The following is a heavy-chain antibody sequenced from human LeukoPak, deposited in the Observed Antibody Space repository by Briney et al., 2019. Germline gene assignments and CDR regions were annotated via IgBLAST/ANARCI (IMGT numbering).Heavy chain of an antibody. CDR2: FDPEDGET. J-gene: IGHJ4*02. CDR1: GYTLTELS. V-gene: IGHV1-24*01. CDR3: ATPGRWHHFFDY. D-gene: IGHD5-24*01. Sequence: ASVKVSCKVSGYTLTELSMHWVRQAPGKGLEWMGGFDPEDGETIYAQKFQGRVTMTEDTSTDTAYMELSSLRSEDTAVYYCATPGRWHHFFDYWGRGTLVTVSS.